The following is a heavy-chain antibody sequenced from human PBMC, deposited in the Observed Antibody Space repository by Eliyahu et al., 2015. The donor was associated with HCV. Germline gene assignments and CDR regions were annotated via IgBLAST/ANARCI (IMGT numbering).Heavy chain of an antibody. D-gene: IGHD6-13*01. CDR1: GYTFTSXY. CDR2: INPSGGST. J-gene: IGHJ4*02. CDR3: ARDGKVDSSSWYYFDY. Sequence: QVQLVQSGAEVKKPGASVXVSCKASGYTFTSXYMHWVRQAPGQGLEWMGIINPSGGSTSYXQKFQGRVTMTRDTSTSTVYMELSSLRSEDTAVYYCARDGKVDSSSWYYFDYWGQGTLVTVSS. V-gene: IGHV1-46*01.